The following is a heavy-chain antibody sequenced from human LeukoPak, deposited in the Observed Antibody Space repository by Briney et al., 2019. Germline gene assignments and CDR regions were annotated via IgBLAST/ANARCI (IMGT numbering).Heavy chain of an antibody. CDR3: ARPGHGWYTHDAFDI. D-gene: IGHD2-2*02. CDR1: GFTFSGSA. CDR2: IRSKVNNYAT. V-gene: IGHV3-73*01. J-gene: IGHJ3*02. Sequence: GGSLRLSCAASGFTFSGSAMHWVRQASGKGLEWVGRIRSKVNNYATTYTASVKGRFTISRDDSKNTAYLQLNSLKTEDTAVYYCARPGHGWYTHDAFDIWGQGTMVTVSS.